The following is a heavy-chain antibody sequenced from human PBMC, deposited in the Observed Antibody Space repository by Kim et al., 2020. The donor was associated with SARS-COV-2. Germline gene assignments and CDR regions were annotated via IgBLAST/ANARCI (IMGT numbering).Heavy chain of an antibody. D-gene: IGHD6-6*01. CDR2: ISGSGGST. V-gene: IGHV3-23*01. J-gene: IGHJ6*03. Sequence: GGSLRLSCAASGFTFSSYAMSWVRQAPGKGLEWVSAISGSGGSTYYADSVKGRFTISRDNSKNTLYLQMNSLRAEDTAVYYCAKGGEGSSSLKYYYYMDVWGKGTTVTVSS. CDR1: GFTFSSYA. CDR3: AKGGEGSSSLKYYYYMDV.